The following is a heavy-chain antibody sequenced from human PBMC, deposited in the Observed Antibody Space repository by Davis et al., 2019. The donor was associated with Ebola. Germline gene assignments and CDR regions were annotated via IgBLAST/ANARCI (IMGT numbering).Heavy chain of an antibody. V-gene: IGHV4-31*11. Sequence: MPSETLSLTCAVSGGSISSGGYSWSWIRQPPGKGLEWIGEINHSGSTNYNPSLKSRVTISVDTSKNQFSLKLSSVTAADTAVYYCARNLLGYCSSTSCHSFDPWGQGTLVTVSS. J-gene: IGHJ5*02. CDR2: INHSGST. CDR1: GGSISSGGYS. D-gene: IGHD2-2*01. CDR3: ARNLLGYCSSTSCHSFDP.